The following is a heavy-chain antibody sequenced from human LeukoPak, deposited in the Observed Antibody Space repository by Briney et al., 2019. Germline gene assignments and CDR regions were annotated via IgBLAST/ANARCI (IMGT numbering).Heavy chain of an antibody. D-gene: IGHD4-17*01. CDR2: IIPILGIA. CDR1: GGTFSSYA. V-gene: IGHV1-69*04. Sequence: SVKVSCKASGGTFSSYAISWVRQAPGQGLEWMGRIIPILGIANYAQKFQGRVTITADKSTSTAYMELSSLRSEDTAVYYCARETTTVTTHTDYWGQGTLVTVSS. CDR3: ARETTTVTTHTDY. J-gene: IGHJ4*02.